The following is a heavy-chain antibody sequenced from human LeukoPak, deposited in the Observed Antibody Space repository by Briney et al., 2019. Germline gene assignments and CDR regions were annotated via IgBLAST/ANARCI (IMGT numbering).Heavy chain of an antibody. CDR1: GYTFTSYG. CDR2: ISAYNGNT. J-gene: IGHJ4*02. V-gene: IGHV1-18*01. CDR3: ARDRAPDYYDSSGYYPLDY. Sequence: ASVKVSCKASGYTFTSYGISWVRQAPGQGLEWMGWISAYNGNTNYAQKLQGRVTMTTDISTSTAYMELRSLRSDDTAVYYCARDRAPDYYDSSGYYPLDYWGQGTLVTVSS. D-gene: IGHD3-22*01.